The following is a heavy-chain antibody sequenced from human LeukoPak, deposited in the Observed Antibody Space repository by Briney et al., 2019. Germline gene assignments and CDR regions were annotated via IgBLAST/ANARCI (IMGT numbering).Heavy chain of an antibody. V-gene: IGHV3-23*01. Sequence: GGSLRLSCAASGSTFSSYGMHWVRQAPGKGLEWVSGISHSGSSIYYADSVKGRFTISRDNSKNTLYLQMDRLRVEDTAVYYCAMALDYWGQGTLVTVSS. CDR2: ISHSGSSI. CDR1: GSTFSSYG. CDR3: AMALDY. J-gene: IGHJ4*02.